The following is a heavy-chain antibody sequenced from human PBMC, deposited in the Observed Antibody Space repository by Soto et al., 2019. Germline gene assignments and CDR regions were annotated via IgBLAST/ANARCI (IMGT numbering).Heavy chain of an antibody. CDR2: ISGSGGST. Sequence: PGGSLRLSCAASGFTFSSYAMSWVRQAPGKGLEWVSAISGSGGSTYYADSVKGRFTISRDNSKNTLYLQMNSLRAEDTAVYYCAKDPTLGYDFWSGSNWFDPWGQGTLVTVSS. D-gene: IGHD3-3*01. J-gene: IGHJ5*02. CDR3: AKDPTLGYDFWSGSNWFDP. CDR1: GFTFSSYA. V-gene: IGHV3-23*01.